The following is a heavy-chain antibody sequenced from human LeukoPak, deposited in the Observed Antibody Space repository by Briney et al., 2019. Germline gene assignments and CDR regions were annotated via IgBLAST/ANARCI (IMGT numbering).Heavy chain of an antibody. CDR3: ARAGGYSYGYRAFDI. CDR2: INHSGST. CDR1: GGSFSGYY. J-gene: IGHJ3*02. D-gene: IGHD5-18*01. V-gene: IGHV4-34*01. Sequence: SETLSLTCAVYGGSFSGYYWSWIRQPPGKGLEWIGEINHSGSTNYNPSLKSRVTISVDTSKNQFSLKLSSVTAADTAVYYCARAGGYSYGYRAFDIWGQGTMVTVSS.